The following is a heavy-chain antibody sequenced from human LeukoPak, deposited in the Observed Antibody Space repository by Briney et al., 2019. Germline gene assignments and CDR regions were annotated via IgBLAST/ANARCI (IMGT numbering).Heavy chain of an antibody. Sequence: GASVKVSCKASGGTFSSNAISWVRRAPGQGLEWMGGIIPIFGTANYAQKFQGRVTITTDESTSTAYMELSSLRSEDTAVYYCARDLHTYYYDSSGYYYGEFDYWGQGTLVTVSS. J-gene: IGHJ4*02. CDR1: GGTFSSNA. CDR2: IIPIFGTA. D-gene: IGHD3-22*01. V-gene: IGHV1-69*05. CDR3: ARDLHTYYYDSSGYYYGEFDY.